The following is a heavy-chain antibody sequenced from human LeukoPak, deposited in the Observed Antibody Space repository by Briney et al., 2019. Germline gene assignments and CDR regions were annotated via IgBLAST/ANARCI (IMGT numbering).Heavy chain of an antibody. CDR2: ISSSSTYI. J-gene: IGHJ4*02. D-gene: IGHD6-13*01. CDR3: AREVFSSSWPTFDY. Sequence: GGSLRLSCAASGFTFNSYAMNWVRQAPGKGLEWVSSISSSSTYIYYADSVKGRFTISRDNAKNSLYLQMNSLRAEDTAVYYCAREVFSSSWPTFDYWGQGTLVTVSS. V-gene: IGHV3-21*01. CDR1: GFTFNSYA.